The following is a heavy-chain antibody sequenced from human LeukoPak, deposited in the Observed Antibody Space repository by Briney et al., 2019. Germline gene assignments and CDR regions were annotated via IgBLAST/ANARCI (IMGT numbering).Heavy chain of an antibody. CDR1: GFTFSSYA. Sequence: GGSLRLSCAASGFTFSSYAMSWVRQAPGKGLEWVSAISGSGGSTYYADSVKGRFTISRDNSKNTLYLQMNSLRAEDTAVYYCAKASPGSLGATRPFDYWGQGTLVTVSS. V-gene: IGHV3-23*01. D-gene: IGHD1-26*01. J-gene: IGHJ4*02. CDR2: ISGSGGST. CDR3: AKASPGSLGATRPFDY.